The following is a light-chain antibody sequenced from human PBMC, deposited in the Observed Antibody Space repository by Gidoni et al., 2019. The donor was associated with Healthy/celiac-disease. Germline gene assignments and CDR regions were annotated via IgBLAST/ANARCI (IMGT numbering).Light chain of an antibody. V-gene: IGKV2-30*01. CDR1: HSLVYSDRNTY. CDR3: MQGTPWPLLT. Sequence: DVVMTQSPRSLPVAIGQPASISCMSSHSLVYSDRNTYWHWFQQRPGQSPSRLIYKVSHRDSGVPDRVSGSGSGTDFTLKIRRVEAEDVGVYYCMQGTPWPLLTFXGXTKVEI. J-gene: IGKJ4*01. CDR2: KVS.